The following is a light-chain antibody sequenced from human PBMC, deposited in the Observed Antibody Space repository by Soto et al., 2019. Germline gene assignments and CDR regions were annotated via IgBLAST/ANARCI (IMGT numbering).Light chain of an antibody. Sequence: DIQMTQSPSTLSASVGDRVTITCRASQSISSWLAWYQQKPGKAPKLLIYKASTLESGVPSRFSGSGSGTEFTLTISSLQPDDFATYYCQQDHTYLWTFGQGTKVEIK. V-gene: IGKV1-5*03. J-gene: IGKJ1*01. CDR3: QQDHTYLWT. CDR1: QSISSW. CDR2: KAS.